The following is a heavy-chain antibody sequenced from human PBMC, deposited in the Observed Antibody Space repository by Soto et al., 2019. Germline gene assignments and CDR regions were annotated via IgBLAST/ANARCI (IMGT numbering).Heavy chain of an antibody. D-gene: IGHD4-17*01. CDR2: ISGADGNT. V-gene: IGHV1-3*01. J-gene: IGHJ4*02. Sequence: QVQLVQSGAEVKKPGASVKVSCKASGYIFTNYAIHWVRQAPGQRLEWMGWISGADGNTRYSPKFQGRLTISTDTSASTAYMELSSLRSEDTAVFYCARDRTTSSTRRFDYWGQVTLVTVSS. CDR1: GYIFTNYA. CDR3: ARDRTTSSTRRFDY.